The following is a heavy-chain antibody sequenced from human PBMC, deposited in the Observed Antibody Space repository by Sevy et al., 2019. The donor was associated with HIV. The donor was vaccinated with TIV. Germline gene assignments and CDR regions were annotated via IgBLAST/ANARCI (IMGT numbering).Heavy chain of an antibody. CDR3: ARGATTLWFGELSY. V-gene: IGHV4-59*01. J-gene: IGHJ4*02. D-gene: IGHD3-10*01. CDR2: IYYSGST. Sequence: SETLSLTCTVSGGSISIYYWSWIRQPPGKGLEWIGYIYYSGSTNYNPSLKSRVTISVDTSKNQFSLKLSSVTAADTAVYYCARGATTLWFGELSYWGQGTLVTVSS. CDR1: GGSISIYY.